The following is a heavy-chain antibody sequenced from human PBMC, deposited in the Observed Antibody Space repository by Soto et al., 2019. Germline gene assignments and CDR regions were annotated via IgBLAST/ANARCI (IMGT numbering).Heavy chain of an antibody. CDR2: ISAYNGNT. CDR1: GYTFTSYG. J-gene: IGHJ4*02. V-gene: IGHV1-18*01. CDR3: AISPYDILTGYYSNYFYY. Sequence: ASVKVSCKASGYTFTSYGISWVRQAPGQGLEWMGWISAYNGNTNYAQKLQGRVTMTTDTSTSTAYMELRSLRSDDTAVYYCAISPYDILTGYYSNYFYYWGQGTLVPVSS. D-gene: IGHD3-9*01.